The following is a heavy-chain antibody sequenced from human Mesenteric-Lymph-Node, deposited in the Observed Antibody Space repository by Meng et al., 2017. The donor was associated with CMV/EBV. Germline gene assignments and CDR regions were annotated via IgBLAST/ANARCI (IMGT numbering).Heavy chain of an antibody. V-gene: IGHV4-39*01. D-gene: IGHD6-13*01. J-gene: IGHJ4*02. CDR1: SISTANYY. Sequence: SISTANYYGGWSRQPPGKGLEWIGNIYYSGSTYYNPSLKSRVTISVDTSKNQFSLKLSSVTAADTSVYYCARNPREFGSSWYGAFDYWGQGTLVTVSS. CDR3: ARNPREFGSSWYGAFDY. CDR2: IYYSGST.